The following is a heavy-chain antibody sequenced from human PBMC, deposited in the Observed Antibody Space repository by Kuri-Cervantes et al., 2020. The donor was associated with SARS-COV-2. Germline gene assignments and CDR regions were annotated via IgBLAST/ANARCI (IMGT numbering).Heavy chain of an antibody. CDR3: ARGTVNWFDP. V-gene: IGHV4-38-2*01. CDR2: IYHPGSS. J-gene: IGHJ5*02. CDR1: DSSMSRGYY. Sequence: SETLSLTCAVSDSSMSRGYYWGWIRQSPGKGLEWLGTIYHPGSSYDNPSLKRRVTMSVDTSKNQFSLRLTSVTAADTAVYYCARGTVNWFDPWGQGTLVTVSS.